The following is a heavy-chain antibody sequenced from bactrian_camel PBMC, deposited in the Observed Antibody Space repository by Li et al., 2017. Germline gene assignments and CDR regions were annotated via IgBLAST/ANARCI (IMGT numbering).Heavy chain of an antibody. CDR1: GIDVRHYC. J-gene: IGHJ4*01. CDR3: AADQDYVAVAPAGLQNCEYEYNY. Sequence: HVQLVESGGDSVQAGGSLRVSCVVSGIDVRHYCMGWFRQAPGKEKEGVATINWEETTNYADSVKGRFTISQDSAQNTLWLQMISLKPEDTAVYYCAADQDYVAVAPAGLQNCEYEYNYWGQGTQVTVS. D-gene: IGHD1*01. CDR2: INWEETT. V-gene: IGHV3S53*01.